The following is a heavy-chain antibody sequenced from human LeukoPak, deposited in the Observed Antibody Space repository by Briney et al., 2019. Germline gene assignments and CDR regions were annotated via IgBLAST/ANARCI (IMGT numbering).Heavy chain of an antibody. CDR2: ISSSSSYI. V-gene: IGHV3-21*01. D-gene: IGHD5-18*01. Sequence: GGSLRLSCAPSGFTFSSYSMNWVRQAPGKGLEWVSSISSSSSYIYYADSVKGRFTISRDNAKNSLYLQMNSLRAEDTAVYYCARADWDTAMIDYWGQGTLVTVSS. CDR1: GFTFSSYS. CDR3: ARADWDTAMIDY. J-gene: IGHJ4*02.